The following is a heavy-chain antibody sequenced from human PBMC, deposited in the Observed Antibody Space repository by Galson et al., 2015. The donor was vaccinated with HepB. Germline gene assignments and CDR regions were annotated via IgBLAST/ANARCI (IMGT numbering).Heavy chain of an antibody. CDR2: IIPIFGTA. D-gene: IGHD2-2*02. V-gene: IGHV1-69*13. J-gene: IGHJ6*02. CDR3: ARENCSSTSCYTSDYYYYGMDV. Sequence: SVKVSCKASGGTFSSYAISWVRQAPGQGLEWMGGIIPIFGTANYAQKFQGRVTITADESTSTAYMELSSLRSEDTAVYYCARENCSSTSCYTSDYYYYGMDVWGQGTTVTVSS. CDR1: GGTFSSYA.